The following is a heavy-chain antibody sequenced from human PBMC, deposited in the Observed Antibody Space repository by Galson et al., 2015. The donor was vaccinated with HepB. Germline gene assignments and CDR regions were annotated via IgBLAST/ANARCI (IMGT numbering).Heavy chain of an antibody. D-gene: IGHD3-9*01. J-gene: IGHJ4*02. CDR1: GGSISGSGNY. Sequence: ETLSLTCTVSGGSISGSGNYWGWIRQPPGKGLEWIGSMYYSGSSFYNSSLKSRVTISVDTSKNQFSLKLTSVTAADTAVYYCARHYSVLRYFDWLPHFFDSWGQGTLVTVSS. CDR3: ARHYSVLRYFDWLPHFFDS. V-gene: IGHV4-39*01. CDR2: MYYSGSS.